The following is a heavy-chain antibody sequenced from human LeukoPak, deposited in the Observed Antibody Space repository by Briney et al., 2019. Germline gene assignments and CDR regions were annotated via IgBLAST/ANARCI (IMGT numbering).Heavy chain of an antibody. CDR1: GYTFTKYG. V-gene: IGHV1-18*01. J-gene: IGHJ4*02. D-gene: IGHD2-15*01. CDR2: IGTYTGNT. Sequence: ASVKVSCKASGYTFTKYGVSWVRQAPGQGLEWMGWIGTYTGNTNYVKKFRGRVTLTRDTSTSTAYMELKSLRSDDTAVYYCARGKVVAATFLDYWGQGTLVTVSS. CDR3: ARGKVVAATFLDY.